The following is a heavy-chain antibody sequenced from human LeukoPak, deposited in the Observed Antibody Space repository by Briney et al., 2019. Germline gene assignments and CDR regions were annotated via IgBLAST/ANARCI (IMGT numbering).Heavy chain of an antibody. CDR2: IYYSGST. CDR1: GGSISSYY. Sequence: SETLSLTCTVSGGSISSYYWSWIRQPPGKGLEWIGYIYYSGSTNYNPSLKSRVTISVDTSKNQFSLKLSSVAAADTAVYYCARERYGMDVWGQGTTVTVSS. CDR3: ARERYGMDV. J-gene: IGHJ6*02. V-gene: IGHV4-59*01.